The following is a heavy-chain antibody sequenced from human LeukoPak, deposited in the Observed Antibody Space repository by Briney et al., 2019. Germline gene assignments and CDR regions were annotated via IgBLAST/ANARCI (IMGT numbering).Heavy chain of an antibody. V-gene: IGHV3-53*01. CDR3: ASFPYSGYY. J-gene: IGHJ4*02. D-gene: IGHD3-22*01. CDR1: GFTVSTNS. CDR2: IYSGGST. Sequence: PGGSLRLSCAASGFTVSTNSMTWVRQAPGKGLEWVSIIYSGGSTYYADSVKGRFTISRDSSKNTLYLQMNSLRAEDTAVYYCASFPYSGYYWGQGTLVTVSS.